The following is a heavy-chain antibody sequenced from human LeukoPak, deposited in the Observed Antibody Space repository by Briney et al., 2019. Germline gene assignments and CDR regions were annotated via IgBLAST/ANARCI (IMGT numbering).Heavy chain of an antibody. J-gene: IGHJ4*02. Sequence: ASVKVSCKASGYTFTSYYMHWVRQAPGQGLEWMGIINPSGGSTSYARKFQGRVTMTRDTSTSTVYMELSSLRSEDTAVYYCARLAVTNAFDYWGQGTLVTVSS. CDR1: GYTFTSYY. V-gene: IGHV1-46*01. CDR3: ARLAVTNAFDY. CDR2: INPSGGST. D-gene: IGHD4-17*01.